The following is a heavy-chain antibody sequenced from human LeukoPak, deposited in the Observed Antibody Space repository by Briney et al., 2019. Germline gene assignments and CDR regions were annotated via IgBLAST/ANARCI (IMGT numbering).Heavy chain of an antibody. Sequence: PSETLSLTCTVSGGSISSGGYYWRWIRQPPGKGLEWIGSIYYSGNTYYNPSLKSRVTMSVDTSKNQFSLKLSSVTAADTAVYYCARDGVLWFGESPPATPDYWGQGTLVAVSS. CDR1: GGSISSGGYY. CDR3: ARDGVLWFGESPPATPDY. J-gene: IGHJ4*02. D-gene: IGHD3-10*01. V-gene: IGHV4-39*07. CDR2: IYYSGNT.